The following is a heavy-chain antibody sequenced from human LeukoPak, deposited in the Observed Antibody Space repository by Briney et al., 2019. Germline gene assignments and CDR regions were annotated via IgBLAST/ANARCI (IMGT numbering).Heavy chain of an antibody. CDR1: GYSISSGYY. V-gene: IGHV4-38-2*02. CDR2: IYHSGST. Sequence: SETLSLTCTVSGYSISSGYYWGWIRQPPGKGLEWIGSIYHSGSTNYNPSLKSRVTISVDKSKNQFSLNLSSVTAADTAVYYCARGGTAWLDPWGQGTLVTVSS. D-gene: IGHD1-1*01. CDR3: ARGGTAWLDP. J-gene: IGHJ5*02.